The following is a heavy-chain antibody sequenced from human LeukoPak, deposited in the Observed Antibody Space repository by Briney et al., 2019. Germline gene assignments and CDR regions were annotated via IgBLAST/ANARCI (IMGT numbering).Heavy chain of an antibody. J-gene: IGHJ6*03. V-gene: IGHV5-51*01. CDR1: GYSFTSYW. CDR2: IYPGDSDT. D-gene: IGHD6-6*01. CDR3: ARNGMAARTEDDYYYYYMDV. Sequence: GESLKISCKGSGYSFTSYWIGWVRQMPGKGLEWMGIIYPGDSDTRYSPSFQGQVTISADKSISTAYLQWSSLKASGTATYYCARNGMAARTEDDYYYYYMDVWGKGTTVTVSS.